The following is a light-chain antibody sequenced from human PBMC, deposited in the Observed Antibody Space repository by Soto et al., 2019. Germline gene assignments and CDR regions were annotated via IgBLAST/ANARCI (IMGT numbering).Light chain of an antibody. Sequence: EIVLTQSPGTLSLSPGERATLSCRASQSVSNSYLAWYQQKRGQAPRLLSSGASRRATGIPDRFSGSGSGTDFTLATTRLEPEDSAVYYCQQYGTSPQTFGQGNKVEIK. J-gene: IGKJ1*01. CDR2: GAS. CDR3: QQYGTSPQT. V-gene: IGKV3-20*01. CDR1: QSVSNSY.